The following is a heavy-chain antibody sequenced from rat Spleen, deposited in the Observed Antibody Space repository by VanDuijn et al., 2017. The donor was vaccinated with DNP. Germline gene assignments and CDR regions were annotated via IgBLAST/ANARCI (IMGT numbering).Heavy chain of an antibody. D-gene: IGHD1-3*01. CDR2: LWYDGDT. CDR3: ARHGRVTTVATYWYFDF. J-gene: IGHJ1*01. V-gene: IGHV2S18*01. Sequence: QVQLKESGPGLVQPSETLSLTCTVSGFSLTTYSVSWVRQPSGNGPEWMGKLWYDGDTAYNSALKSRLSISRDTAKSQVFLKMNGLQTEDTATYYCARHGRVTTVATYWYFDFWGPGTMVTVSS. CDR1: GFSLTTYS.